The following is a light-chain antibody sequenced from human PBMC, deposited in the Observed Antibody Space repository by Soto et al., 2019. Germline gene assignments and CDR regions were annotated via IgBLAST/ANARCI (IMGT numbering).Light chain of an antibody. Sequence: QSVLTQPPSASGTPGQRVTISCCGSSSNIGSNYVYWYQQLPGTAPKLLIYRNNQRPSGVPDRFSGSKSGTSASLAISGLRSEDEADYYCAAWDDSLSGVVFGGGTKLTVL. CDR2: RNN. CDR1: SSNIGSNY. V-gene: IGLV1-47*01. CDR3: AAWDDSLSGVV. J-gene: IGLJ2*01.